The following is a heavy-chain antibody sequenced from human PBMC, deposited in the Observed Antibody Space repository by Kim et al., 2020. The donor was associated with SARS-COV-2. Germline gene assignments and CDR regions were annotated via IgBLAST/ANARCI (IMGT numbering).Heavy chain of an antibody. CDR2: ILYYGNYK. CDR1: GFTLDVYA. Sequence: GGSLRLSCAASGFTLDVYAMHWVRQAPGRGLEWLAVILYYGNYKYYADSVKCRFTLSKDISKNTVDLQMTRLRPEDTAVYFCARDRTSFYGDIALWGQGIPVSVPS. V-gene: IGHV3-33*01. J-gene: IGHJ4*02. CDR3: ARDRTSFYGDIAL. D-gene: IGHD4-17*01.